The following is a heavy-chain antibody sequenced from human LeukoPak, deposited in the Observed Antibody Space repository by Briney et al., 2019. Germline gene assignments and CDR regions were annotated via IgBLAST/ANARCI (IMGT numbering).Heavy chain of an antibody. CDR1: GFTFSSYW. CDR2: IKQDGSEK. Sequence: GGSLRLSCAASGFTFSSYWMSWVRQAPGKGLEWVANIKQDGSEKYYVDSVKGRFTISRDNAKNSLFLQMNSLRAEDTAVYYCARVQYGSGSTDFDYWGQGTLVTVSS. V-gene: IGHV3-7*01. D-gene: IGHD3-10*01. J-gene: IGHJ4*02. CDR3: ARVQYGSGSTDFDY.